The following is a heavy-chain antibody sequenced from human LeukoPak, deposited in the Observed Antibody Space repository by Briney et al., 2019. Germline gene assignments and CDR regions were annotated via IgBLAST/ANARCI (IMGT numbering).Heavy chain of an antibody. CDR1: GGTFSSYA. J-gene: IGHJ6*03. CDR3: AREGRISNYMDV. Sequence: ASVKVPCKASGGTFSSYAISWVRQAPGQGLEWMGGIIPIFGTANYAQKFQGRVTVTADESTSTAYMELSSLRSEDTAVYYCAREGRISNYMDVWGKGTTVTISS. V-gene: IGHV1-69*13. CDR2: IIPIFGTA.